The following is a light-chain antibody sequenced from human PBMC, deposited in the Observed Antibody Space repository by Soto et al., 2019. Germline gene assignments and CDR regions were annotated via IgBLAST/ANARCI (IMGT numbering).Light chain of an antibody. J-gene: IGKJ2*01. CDR1: QSISSW. V-gene: IGKV1-5*03. Sequence: DIQMTQSPSTLSASVGDRVTITCRASQSISSWLAWYQQKPGKAPKLLIYKASSLASGVPSRFSGSGSGTEFTLTISNLQPDDFETYYYQHYNSYSYTFGQGTKLEIK. CDR2: KAS. CDR3: QHYNSYSYT.